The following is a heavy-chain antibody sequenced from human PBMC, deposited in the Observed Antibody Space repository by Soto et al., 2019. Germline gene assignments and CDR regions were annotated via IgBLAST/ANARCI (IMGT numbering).Heavy chain of an antibody. CDR1: GFTFSSYG. Sequence: QVQLVESGGGVVQPGRSLRLSCAASGFTFSSYGMHWVRQAPGKGLEWVAVIWYDGSNKYYADSVKGRFTISRDNSKNPLFLQMNGLRAEDRAVYYCARTKAVAAKPQYYFDYWGQGTLSPSPQ. J-gene: IGHJ4*02. D-gene: IGHD6-19*01. V-gene: IGHV3-33*01. CDR3: ARTKAVAAKPQYYFDY. CDR2: IWYDGSNK.